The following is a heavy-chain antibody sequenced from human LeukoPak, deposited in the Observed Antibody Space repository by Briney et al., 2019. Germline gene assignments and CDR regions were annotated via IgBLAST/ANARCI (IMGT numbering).Heavy chain of an antibody. J-gene: IGHJ4*02. CDR2: INQDGSKK. CDR1: RFTFSNYW. Sequence: GGSLRLSCVASRFTFSNYWMSWVRQAPGKGLEWVANINQDGSKKPYADSMKGRFTISRDNAKESLYLQLSSLRADDTAVYYCAKWGPHCVGDYCPALDSWGQGTLVTVSS. V-gene: IGHV3-7*01. CDR3: AKWGPHCVGDYCPALDS. D-gene: IGHD2-21*02.